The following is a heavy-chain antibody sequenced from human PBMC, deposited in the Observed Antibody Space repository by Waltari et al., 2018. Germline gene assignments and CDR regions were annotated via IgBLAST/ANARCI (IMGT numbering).Heavy chain of an antibody. CDR1: GDSFSSYY. Sequence: QVQLQQWGAGLLKPSETLSLTCDVYGDSFSSYYWTWIRQPPGKGLEWIGEINHSGSTNYNTALKSRITISLDTSNKQFSLKMYCVAAAHTVLFYCPRGYHDQGSNCVGERSTYYKYGRGIVTSVT. CDR3: PRGYHDQGSNCVGERSTYYKYG. CDR2: INHSGST. V-gene: IGHV4-34*01. D-gene: IGHD4-4*01. J-gene: IGHJ6*03.